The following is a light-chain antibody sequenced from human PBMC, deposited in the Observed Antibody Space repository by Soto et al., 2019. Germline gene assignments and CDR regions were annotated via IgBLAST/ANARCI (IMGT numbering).Light chain of an antibody. CDR1: QSISSW. CDR2: KAS. CDR3: QVFNTYSYSRM. J-gene: IGKJ1*01. V-gene: IGKV1-5*03. Sequence: DIQMTQSPSTLSASVGDRVTITCRASQSISSWLAWYQQKPGKAPNLLIYKASHLQAGVPSRFSGSGSGTEFTLTISSLQPDDFATYYCQVFNTYSYSRMFGQGTKVDIK.